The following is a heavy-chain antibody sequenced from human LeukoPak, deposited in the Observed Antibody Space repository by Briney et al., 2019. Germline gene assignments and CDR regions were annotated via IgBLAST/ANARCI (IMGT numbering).Heavy chain of an antibody. Sequence: GGSLRLSCAASRFIFTNYWIHWVRQAPGKGLVWVSHVNNDGSATSYADSVKGRFTISRDNAKNSLYLQMNSLRAEDTAVYFCATPLDYYDSSGYHQGGDWGQGTLVTVSS. CDR2: VNNDGSAT. CDR3: ATPLDYYDSSGYHQGGD. CDR1: RFIFTNYW. J-gene: IGHJ4*02. D-gene: IGHD3-22*01. V-gene: IGHV3-74*01.